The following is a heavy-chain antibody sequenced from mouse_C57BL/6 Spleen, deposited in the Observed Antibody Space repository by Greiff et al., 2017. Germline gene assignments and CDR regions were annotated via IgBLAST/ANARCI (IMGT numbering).Heavy chain of an antibody. D-gene: IGHD1-1*01. CDR3: ANYYGSSGPWYFDV. Sequence: QVQLQQSGPELVKPGASVKISCKASGYAFSSSWMNWVKQRPGKGLEWIGRIYPGDGDTNYNGKFKGKATLTADKSSSTAYMQLSSLTSEDSAVYFCANYYGSSGPWYFDVWGTGTTVTVSS. CDR2: IYPGDGDT. CDR1: GYAFSSSW. J-gene: IGHJ1*03. V-gene: IGHV1-82*01.